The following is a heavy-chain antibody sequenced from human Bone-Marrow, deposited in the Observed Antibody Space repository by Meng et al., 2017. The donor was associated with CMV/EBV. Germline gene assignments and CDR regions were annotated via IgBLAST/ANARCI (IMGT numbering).Heavy chain of an antibody. D-gene: IGHD3-22*01. V-gene: IGHV4-39*07. CDR3: AREWLTTPYYYYGMDA. CDR2: IYYSGST. J-gene: IGHJ6*02. Sequence: GSLRLSCTVSGGSISSSSYYWGWIRQPPGKGLEWIGSIYYSGSTYYNPSLKSRVTISVDTSKNQFSLKLSSVTAADTAVYYCAREWLTTPYYYYGMDAWGQGTTVTVSS. CDR1: GGSISSSSYY.